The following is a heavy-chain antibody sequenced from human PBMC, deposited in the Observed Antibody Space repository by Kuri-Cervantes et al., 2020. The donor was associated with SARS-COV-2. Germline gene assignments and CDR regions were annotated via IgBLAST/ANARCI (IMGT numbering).Heavy chain of an antibody. Sequence: ESLKISCTVSGGSISSYYWSWIRQPPGKGLERIGYIHYSGSTNYDPSLKSRVTISVDTSKNQFSLKLSSVTAADTAVYYCARGSSPTALIDYWGQGTLVTVSS. CDR1: GGSISSYY. D-gene: IGHD6-13*01. CDR2: IHYSGST. CDR3: ARGSSPTALIDY. V-gene: IGHV4-59*12. J-gene: IGHJ4*02.